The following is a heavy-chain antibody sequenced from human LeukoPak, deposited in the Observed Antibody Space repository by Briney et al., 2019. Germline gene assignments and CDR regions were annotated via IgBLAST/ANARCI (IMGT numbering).Heavy chain of an antibody. J-gene: IGHJ4*02. CDR3: ARDVVVRGTVLDY. V-gene: IGHV3-21*01. CDR1: GFTFSSYS. CDR2: ISSSSSYI. D-gene: IGHD2-21*01. Sequence: PGGSLRLSCAASGFTFSSYSMNWVRQAPGKGLEWVSSISSSSSYIYYADSVEGRFTISRDNAKNSLYLQMNSLRAEDTAVYYCARDVVVRGTVLDYWGQGTLVTVSS.